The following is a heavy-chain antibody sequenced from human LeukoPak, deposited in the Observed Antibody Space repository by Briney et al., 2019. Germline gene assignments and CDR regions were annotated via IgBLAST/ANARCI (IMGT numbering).Heavy chain of an antibody. CDR1: GFTFSSYG. J-gene: IGHJ4*02. CDR2: IRYDGSNK. CDR3: AKDQYSYSGSSWYPTFDY. D-gene: IGHD6-13*01. V-gene: IGHV3-30*02. Sequence: GGSLRLSCAASGFTFSSYGMHWVRQAPGKGLEWVAFIRYDGSNKYYADSVKGRFTISRDNSKNTLYLQMNSLRAEDTAVYYCAKDQYSYSGSSWYPTFDYWGQGTLVTVSS.